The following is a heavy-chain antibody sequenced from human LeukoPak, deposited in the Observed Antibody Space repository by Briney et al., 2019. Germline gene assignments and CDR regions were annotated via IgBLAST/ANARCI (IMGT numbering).Heavy chain of an antibody. D-gene: IGHD1-7*01. CDR1: GGTFSNYA. J-gene: IGHJ3*02. CDR3: AREEGTTDAFDI. CDR2: INPNSGGT. Sequence: GASVKVSCKASGGTFSNYAISWVRQAPGQGLEWMGWINPNSGGTNYAQKFQGWVTMTRDTSISTAYMELSRLRSDDTAVYYCAREEGTTDAFDIWGQGTMVTVSS. V-gene: IGHV1-2*04.